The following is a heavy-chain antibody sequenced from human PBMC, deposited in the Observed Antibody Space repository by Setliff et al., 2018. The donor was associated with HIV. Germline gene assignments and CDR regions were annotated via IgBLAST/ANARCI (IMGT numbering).Heavy chain of an antibody. Sequence: LRLSCAASGFNFSSYAMNWVRQAPGKRLEWVSSITNDGRNTYYADSVKGRFTISRDNSKNTLYLQMNSLRAEDMAVYYCAKGALGYCSGTICYPFDYWAQGTLVTVSS. CDR3: AKGALGYCSGTICYPFDY. V-gene: IGHV3-23*01. D-gene: IGHD2-15*01. J-gene: IGHJ4*02. CDR2: ITNDGRNT. CDR1: GFNFSSYA.